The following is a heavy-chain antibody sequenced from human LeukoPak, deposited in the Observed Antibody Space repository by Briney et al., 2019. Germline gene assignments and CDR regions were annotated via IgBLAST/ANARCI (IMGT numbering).Heavy chain of an antibody. CDR2: INHSGST. V-gene: IGHV4-34*01. D-gene: IGHD6-13*01. CDR3: ARVSSIAPDY. J-gene: IGHJ4*02. CDR1: GGSFSGYY. Sequence: SETLSLTCAVYGGSFSGYYWSWIRQPPGKGLEWIGEINHSGSTNYNPSLKSRVTISVDTSKNQFSLKLSSVTAADTAVYYCARVSSIAPDYWGQRTLVTVSS.